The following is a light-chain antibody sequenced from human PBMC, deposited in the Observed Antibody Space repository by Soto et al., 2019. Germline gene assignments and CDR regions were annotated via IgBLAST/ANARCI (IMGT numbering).Light chain of an antibody. CDR3: RQHNRYPALT. CDR2: AAS. V-gene: IGKV1-17*01. J-gene: IGKJ4*01. Sequence: DIQMPKSPSSLSASVGARVTIPGRASQGIRNDLGWYQQKPGKAPKRLIYAASSLPSGVPSRFSGSGSGTDFTLTISSLQPEDLATYYCRQHNRYPALTFGGGTKVDIK. CDR1: QGIRND.